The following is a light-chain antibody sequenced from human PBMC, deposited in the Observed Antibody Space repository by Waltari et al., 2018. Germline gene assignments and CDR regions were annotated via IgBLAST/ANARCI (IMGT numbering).Light chain of an antibody. Sequence: QSALTQPASVSGSPGQSITISCTGTSSDVGGYNYVSWYQQHPGKAPKLMIYDVSNRPSGVSTRFSGSTSGNTASLTISGLQAEDEADYYCSSYISSSTLELFGGGTSLTVL. CDR1: SSDVGGYNY. CDR2: DVS. CDR3: SSYISSSTLEL. J-gene: IGLJ2*01. V-gene: IGLV2-14*03.